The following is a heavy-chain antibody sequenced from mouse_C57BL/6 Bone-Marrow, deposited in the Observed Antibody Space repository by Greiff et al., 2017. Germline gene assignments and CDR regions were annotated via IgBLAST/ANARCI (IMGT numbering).Heavy chain of an antibody. D-gene: IGHD1-1*01. CDR2: IHPNSGST. J-gene: IGHJ4*01. Sequence: VQLQQPGAELVKPGASVKLSCKASGYTFTSYWMHWVKQRPGQGLEWIGMIHPNSGSTNYNEKFKSKATLTVDKSSSTAYMQLSILTSEDSAVYYCTRSKNYDGSSSYYAMDYWGQGTSVTVSS. CDR1: GYTFTSYW. CDR3: TRSKNYDGSSSYYAMDY. V-gene: IGHV1-64*01.